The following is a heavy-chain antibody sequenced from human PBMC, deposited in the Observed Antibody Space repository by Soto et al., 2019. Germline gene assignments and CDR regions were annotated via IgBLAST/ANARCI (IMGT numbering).Heavy chain of an antibody. CDR1: GITLSDNY. Sequence: QVHLVASGGGLVKPGGSLRLSCVASGITLSDNYMTWIRQAPGKGLEWLSYISNSDYTTYYADSVKGRFTISMDNAKNSLYLQLNGLRVEDTAVFYCASGKWSLDYWGQGILVTVSS. CDR3: ASGKWSLDY. CDR2: ISNSDYTT. J-gene: IGHJ4*02. V-gene: IGHV3-11*01. D-gene: IGHD2-8*01.